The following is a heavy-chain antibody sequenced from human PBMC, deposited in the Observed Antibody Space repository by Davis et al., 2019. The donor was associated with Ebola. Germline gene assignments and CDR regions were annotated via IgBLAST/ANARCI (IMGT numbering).Heavy chain of an antibody. V-gene: IGHV5-10-1*01. CDR1: GYSFTSYW. CDR3: ARHHYYDFWSGYYPEFDY. D-gene: IGHD3-3*01. CDR2: IDPSDSYT. Sequence: GESLKISCNGSGYSFTSYWISWVRQMPGKGLEWMGRIDPSDSYTNYSPSFQGHVTISADKSISTAYLQWSSLKASDTAMYYCARHHYYDFWSGYYPEFDYWGQGTLVTVSS. J-gene: IGHJ4*02.